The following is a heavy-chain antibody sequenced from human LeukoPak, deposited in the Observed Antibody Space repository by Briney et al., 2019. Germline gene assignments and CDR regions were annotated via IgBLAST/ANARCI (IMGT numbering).Heavy chain of an antibody. CDR3: ASTQTKYSSGWYYYFDY. J-gene: IGHJ4*02. V-gene: IGHV4-39*01. Sequence: SETLSLTCTVSGGSISSSSYYWGWIRQPPGKGLEWIGSIYYSGSTYYNPSLKSRVTISVDTSKNQFSLKVSSVTAADTAVYYCASTQTKYSSGWYYYFDYWGQGTLVTVSS. D-gene: IGHD6-19*01. CDR1: GGSISSSSYY. CDR2: IYYSGST.